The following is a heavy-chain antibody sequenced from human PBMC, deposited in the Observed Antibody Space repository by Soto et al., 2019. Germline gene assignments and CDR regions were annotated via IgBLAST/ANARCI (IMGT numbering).Heavy chain of an antibody. CDR3: ARDGRYSSSWYKPFNWFDP. V-gene: IGHV3-48*02. J-gene: IGHJ5*02. CDR2: ISSSSSTI. Sequence: QPGGSLRLSCAASGFTFSSYSMNWVRQAPGKGLEWASYISSSSSTIYYADSVKGRFTISRDNAKNSLYLQMNSLRDEDTAVYYCARDGRYSSSWYKPFNWFDPWGQGTLVTVSS. D-gene: IGHD6-13*01. CDR1: GFTFSSYS.